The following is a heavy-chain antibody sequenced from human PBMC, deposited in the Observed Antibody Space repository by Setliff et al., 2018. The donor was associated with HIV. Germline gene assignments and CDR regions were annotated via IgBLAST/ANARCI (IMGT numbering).Heavy chain of an antibody. D-gene: IGHD3-22*01. V-gene: IGHV1-3*04. Sequence: ASVKVSCKASGYTFTSHTIHWVRQAPGQGLEWMGWINTANGNTKYSQKFQDRVTITRDTSASTGYMEVNSMRPEDTAVYYCARDRTPKRGYTYREPDFDSWGQGTLVTVSS. CDR3: ARDRTPKRGYTYREPDFDS. J-gene: IGHJ4*02. CDR2: INTANGNT. CDR1: GYTFTSHT.